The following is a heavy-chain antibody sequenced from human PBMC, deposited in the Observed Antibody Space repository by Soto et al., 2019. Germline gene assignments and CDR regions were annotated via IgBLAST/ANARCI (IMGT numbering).Heavy chain of an antibody. D-gene: IGHD6-13*01. J-gene: IGHJ3*02. CDR2: ISYDGSNK. CDR3: AREGQQLDRGAVDAFDI. CDR1: GFTFSSYA. V-gene: IGHV3-30-3*01. Sequence: QVPLVESGGGVVQPGRSLRLSCAASGFTFSSYAMHWVRQAPGKGLEWVAVISYDGSNKYYADSVKGRFTISRDNSKNTLYLQMNSLRAEDTAVYYCAREGQQLDRGAVDAFDIWGQGTMVTVSS.